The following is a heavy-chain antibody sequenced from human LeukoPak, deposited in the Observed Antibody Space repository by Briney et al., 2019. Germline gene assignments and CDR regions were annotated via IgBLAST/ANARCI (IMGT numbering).Heavy chain of an antibody. Sequence: GSLRLSCAASGFTFSSYAMHWVRQAPGKGLEYVSAISSNGGSTYYANSVKGRFTISRDNSKNTLYLQMGSLRAEDMAVYYCARNAYCGGDCYSGLADYWGQGTLVTVSS. J-gene: IGHJ4*02. V-gene: IGHV3-64*01. CDR1: GFTFSSYA. CDR3: ARNAYCGGDCYSGLADY. D-gene: IGHD2-21*02. CDR2: ISSNGGST.